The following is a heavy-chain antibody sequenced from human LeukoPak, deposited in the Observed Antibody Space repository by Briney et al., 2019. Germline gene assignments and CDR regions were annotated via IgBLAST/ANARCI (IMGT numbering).Heavy chain of an antibody. CDR1: GGTFSSYA. D-gene: IGHD5-24*01. J-gene: IGHJ4*02. CDR3: AIDTQWGLQLRSAFDY. Sequence: ASVKVSCTASGGTFSSYAISWVRQAPGQGLEWMGRIIPILGIANYAQKFQGRVTITADKSTSTAYMELNSLRSEDTAVYYCAIDTQWGLQLRSAFDYWGQGTLVTVSS. V-gene: IGHV1-69*04. CDR2: IIPILGIA.